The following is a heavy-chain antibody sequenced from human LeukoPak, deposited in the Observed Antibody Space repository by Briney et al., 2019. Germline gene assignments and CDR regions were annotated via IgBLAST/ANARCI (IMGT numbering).Heavy chain of an antibody. CDR2: ICGSGDST. CDR1: GFTISSST. J-gene: IGHJ6*02. D-gene: IGHD2-2*01. Sequence: PGGSLRLSCAASGFTISSSTMSWVRQAPGKGLEWVSAICGSGDSTYYADSVKGRFTISRDNSRSTVSLQMNSLRAEDTAIYYCARDSNGYCSSTSCYEEGYGMDVWGQGTTVTVSS. V-gene: IGHV3-23*01. CDR3: ARDSNGYCSSTSCYEEGYGMDV.